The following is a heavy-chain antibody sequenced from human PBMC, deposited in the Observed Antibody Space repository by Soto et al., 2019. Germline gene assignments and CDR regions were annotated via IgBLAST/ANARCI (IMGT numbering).Heavy chain of an antibody. CDR3: ARRRAAVAGNVFDP. V-gene: IGHV4-59*08. J-gene: IGHJ5*02. Sequence: PSETLSLTCTVSGGSLSPNYWSWIRQPPGKGLEWIGYIYYGGTTTNNPSLNSRVAISIDTSKNQFSLKLSSVTAADTAVYYCARRRAAVAGNVFDPWGQGTLVTVSS. CDR2: IYYGGTT. D-gene: IGHD6-19*01. CDR1: GGSLSPNY.